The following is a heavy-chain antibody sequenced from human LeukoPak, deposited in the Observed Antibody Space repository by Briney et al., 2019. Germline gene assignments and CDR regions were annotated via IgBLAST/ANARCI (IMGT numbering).Heavy chain of an antibody. J-gene: IGHJ5*02. CDR3: ARDRSAAGTWFNLGWFDP. Sequence: SETLSLTCTVSGGSISSGGYYWSWIRQHPGKGLEWIGYIYYSGSTYYNPSLKSRVTISVDTSKNQFSLKLSSVTAADTAVYYCARDRSAAGTWFNLGWFDPLGPGNPGHRLL. V-gene: IGHV4-31*03. D-gene: IGHD6-13*01. CDR1: GGSISSGGYY. CDR2: IYYSGST.